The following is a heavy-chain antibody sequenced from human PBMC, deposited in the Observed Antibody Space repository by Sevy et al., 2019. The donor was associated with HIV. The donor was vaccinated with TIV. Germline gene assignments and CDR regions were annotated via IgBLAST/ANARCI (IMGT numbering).Heavy chain of an antibody. CDR3: ARESYDFWTGPVDYDYGMDV. V-gene: IGHV1-2*02. CDR1: GYTFSDSGYH. Sequence: ASVKVSCKASGYTFSDSGYHVHWVRQAPGQGLEWMGWINPKSGATNYAQKFQGRVTMTRDTAVSTAKMELNRRTSDDTAVYYCARESYDFWTGPVDYDYGMDVWGQGTTVTVSS. J-gene: IGHJ6*02. D-gene: IGHD3-3*01. CDR2: INPKSGAT.